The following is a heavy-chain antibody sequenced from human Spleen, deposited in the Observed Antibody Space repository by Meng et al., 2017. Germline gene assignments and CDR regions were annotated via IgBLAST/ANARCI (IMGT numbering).Heavy chain of an antibody. CDR3: VRSSGWVRTGFDP. CDR2: IGHSGFT. CDR1: GGSISTSGYY. D-gene: IGHD6-19*01. Sequence: QPQLQESGPGLVKPSEALSLPCSVSGGSISTSGYYWGCIRQPPGKGLEWIGSIGHSGFTYYTPSLKSRVTVSIDTSRNQFSLWLTSVTAADTAVYYCVRSSGWVRTGFDPWGQGTLVTVSS. V-gene: IGHV4-39*01. J-gene: IGHJ5*02.